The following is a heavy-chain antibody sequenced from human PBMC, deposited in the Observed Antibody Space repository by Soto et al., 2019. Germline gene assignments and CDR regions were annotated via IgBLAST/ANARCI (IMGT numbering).Heavy chain of an antibody. Sequence: ASVKVTCKASGYTFASYHINWVRQAPGQGLEWMGWISAYNGNTNYAQKLQGRVTMTTDTSTSTAYLELRSLRSDDTDVYYFARDAHPADYWGQGTLVPVSS. J-gene: IGHJ4*02. CDR2: ISAYNGNT. CDR3: ARDAHPADY. V-gene: IGHV1-18*01. CDR1: GYTFASYH.